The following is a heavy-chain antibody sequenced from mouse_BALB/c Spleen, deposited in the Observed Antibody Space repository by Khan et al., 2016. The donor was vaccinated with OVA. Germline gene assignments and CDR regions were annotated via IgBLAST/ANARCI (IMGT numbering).Heavy chain of an antibody. CDR2: INPSTGYT. Sequence: VELVESGAELAKPGASVKMSCKASGYTFINYWILWVKQRLGQGLEWIGYINPSTGYTEYNQNFKDKATLTADKSSSTAYMQLSSLTSEDSAVYYCARRGLRWDFDYWGQGTTLTVSS. CDR3: ARRGLRWDFDY. CDR1: GYTFINYW. J-gene: IGHJ2*01. D-gene: IGHD1-1*01. V-gene: IGHV1-7*01.